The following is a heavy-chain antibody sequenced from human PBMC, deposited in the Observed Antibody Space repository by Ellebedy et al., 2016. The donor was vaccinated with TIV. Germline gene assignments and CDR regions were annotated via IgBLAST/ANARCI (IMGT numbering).Heavy chain of an antibody. CDR1: GFTFSNNA. Sequence: PGGSLRLSCAASGFTFSNNAMSWVRQAPGKGLEWVSAIRDSGDTTYYADSVKGRFIISRDNSKNTLYLHMDSLRGDDTAIYYCAKDPWGVGPAFDIWGPGTMVTVSS. V-gene: IGHV3-23*01. D-gene: IGHD1-26*01. CDR3: AKDPWGVGPAFDI. CDR2: IRDSGDTT. J-gene: IGHJ3*02.